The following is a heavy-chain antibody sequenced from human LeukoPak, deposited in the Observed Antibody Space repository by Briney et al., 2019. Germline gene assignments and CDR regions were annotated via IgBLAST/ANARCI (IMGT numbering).Heavy chain of an antibody. CDR1: GFTFSSYG. D-gene: IGHD3-3*01. CDR3: AKVPLYDFWSGYYTDYYYGMDV. Sequence: GRSLRLSCAASGFTFSSYGMHWVRQAPGKGLEWVAVISYDGSNKYYADSVKGRFTISRDNSKNTLYLQMNSLRAEDTAVYYCAKVPLYDFWSGYYTDYYYGMDVWGQGTTVTVSS. CDR2: ISYDGSNK. J-gene: IGHJ6*02. V-gene: IGHV3-30*18.